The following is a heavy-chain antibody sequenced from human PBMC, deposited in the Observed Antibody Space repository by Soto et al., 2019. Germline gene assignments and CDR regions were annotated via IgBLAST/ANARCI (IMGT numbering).Heavy chain of an antibody. Sequence: QVQLQESGPGLVKPSETLSLTCTVSGGSISSYYWSWIRQPPGKGLEWIGFLFYSGSTSYNPSLQSRVTISIDTSEYQFSLKLNSVTAADTAVYYCASMIGDPVLSFDSWGQGTLVAVSS. CDR3: ASMIGDPVLSFDS. V-gene: IGHV4-59*01. CDR1: GGSISSYY. J-gene: IGHJ5*01. D-gene: IGHD3-10*02. CDR2: LFYSGST.